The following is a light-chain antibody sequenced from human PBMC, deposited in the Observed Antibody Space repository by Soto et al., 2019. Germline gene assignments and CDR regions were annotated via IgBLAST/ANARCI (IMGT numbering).Light chain of an antibody. V-gene: IGLV2-14*03. CDR2: DVG. Sequence: QSALTQPASVSGSPGQSITISCTGTCSDVGGYNYVSWYQQHPGKAPKLMIYDVGNRPSGVSNRFSGSKSGNTASLTISGLQAEDEADYYCSSYTGSSTLYVFGTGTKLTVL. J-gene: IGLJ1*01. CDR3: SSYTGSSTLYV. CDR1: CSDVGGYNY.